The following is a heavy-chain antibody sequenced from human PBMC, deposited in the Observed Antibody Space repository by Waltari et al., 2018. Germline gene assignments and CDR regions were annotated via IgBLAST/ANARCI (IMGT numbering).Heavy chain of an antibody. CDR3: TRVEVGSAGTFDV. CDR2: IGLDGRTT. Sequence: EVQLVESGGGLVQPGGSRRLSVAASGFTPRNHWMHWSRQAPGKGLVWGSRIGLDGRTTSYAESVKGRFTISRDNAKNTVYLQMDFLRDEDTAMYHCTRVEVGSAGTFDVWGQGTMVTVSS. D-gene: IGHD2-2*03. V-gene: IGHV3-74*01. J-gene: IGHJ3*01. CDR1: GFTPRNHW.